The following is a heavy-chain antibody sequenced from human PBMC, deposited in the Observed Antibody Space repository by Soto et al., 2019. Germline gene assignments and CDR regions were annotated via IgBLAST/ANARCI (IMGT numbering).Heavy chain of an antibody. Sequence: SQTLSLTCAISGDSVSSNSAAWNWIRQSPSRGLEWLGRTYYRSKWYNDYAVSVKSRITINPDTSKNQFSLQLNSVTPEDTAVDYCARTATGYCSGGSCYSDFTFDYWGQGTLVSVSS. CDR3: ARTATGYCSGGSCYSDFTFDY. V-gene: IGHV6-1*01. CDR1: GDSVSSNSAA. D-gene: IGHD2-15*01. CDR2: TYYRSKWYN. J-gene: IGHJ4*02.